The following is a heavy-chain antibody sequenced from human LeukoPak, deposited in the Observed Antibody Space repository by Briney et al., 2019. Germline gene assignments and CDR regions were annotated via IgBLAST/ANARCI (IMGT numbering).Heavy chain of an antibody. D-gene: IGHD6-19*01. Sequence: GGSLRLSCAASGFTFSSYAMSWVRQAPGKGLEWVSAISGSGGNTYYADSVKGRFTISRDNSKNTLYLQMNSLRAEDMAVYYCAKDLGEWLVHFWGQGTLVTVSS. V-gene: IGHV3-23*01. J-gene: IGHJ4*02. CDR2: ISGSGGNT. CDR1: GFTFSSYA. CDR3: AKDLGEWLVHF.